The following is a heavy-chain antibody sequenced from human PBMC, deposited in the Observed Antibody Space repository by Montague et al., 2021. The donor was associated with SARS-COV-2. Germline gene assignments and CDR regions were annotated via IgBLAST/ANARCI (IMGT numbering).Heavy chain of an antibody. D-gene: IGHD3-10*01. Sequence: SETLSLTCAVSGGSLSDTVYYWRWFRRPPGKVLDWLRTTVQGGNSFSNPSHTSRLSSFVHASMNEVSLSLASVTAADTAIYYCVRGHLTRGGFDKWGQGALGTVSS. J-gene: IGHJ4*02. CDR3: VRGHLTRGGFDK. CDR2: TVQGGNS. V-gene: IGHV4-39*01. CDR1: GGSLSDTVYY.